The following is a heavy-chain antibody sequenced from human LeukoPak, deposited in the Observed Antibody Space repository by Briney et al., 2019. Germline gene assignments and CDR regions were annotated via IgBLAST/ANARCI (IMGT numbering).Heavy chain of an antibody. CDR3: AKETYYYGSGSYYDY. CDR1: GFTFDDYA. D-gene: IGHD3-10*01. CDR2: ISWNSGSI. J-gene: IGHJ4*02. Sequence: GRSLRLSCTASGFTFDDYAMHWVRQAPGKGLEWVSGISWNSGSIGYADSVKGRFTISRDNAKNSLYLQMNSLRAEDTALYYCAKETYYYGSGSYYDYWGQGTLVTVSS. V-gene: IGHV3-9*01.